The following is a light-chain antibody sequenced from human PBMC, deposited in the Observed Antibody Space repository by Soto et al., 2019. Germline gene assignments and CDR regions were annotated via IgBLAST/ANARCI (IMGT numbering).Light chain of an antibody. J-gene: IGKJ2*01. CDR2: GAS. Sequence: EIVLTQSPGTLSLSPGERATLSCGASQSVSRNFLAWYQQKPGQAPRLLIYGASNRATGIPDRFSGSGSGTDFTFTISRLEPEDFAVYYCQQFGSSSYTFGQGTKLDIK. CDR1: QSVSRNF. V-gene: IGKV3-20*01. CDR3: QQFGSSSYT.